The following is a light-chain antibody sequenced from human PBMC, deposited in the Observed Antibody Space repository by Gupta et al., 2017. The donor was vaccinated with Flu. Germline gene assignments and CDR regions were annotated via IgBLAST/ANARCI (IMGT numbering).Light chain of an antibody. CDR1: SSDVGGYNY. CDR2: EVS. J-gene: IGLJ3*02. Sequence: QSALTQPASVSGPPGQSSTIPCTGTSSDVGGYNYVSWYQQHPGKAPKLMIYEVSNRPSGVSNRFSGSKSGNTASLTISGLQAEDEADYYCSSYTSSSIWVFGGGTKLTVL. CDR3: SSYTSSSIWV. V-gene: IGLV2-14*01.